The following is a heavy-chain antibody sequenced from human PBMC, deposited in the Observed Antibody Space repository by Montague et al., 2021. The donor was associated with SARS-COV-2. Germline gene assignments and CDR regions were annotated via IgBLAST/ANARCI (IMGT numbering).Heavy chain of an antibody. V-gene: IGHV4-59*12. J-gene: IGHJ6*02. Sequence: SETLSLTCTVSGGSISSYYWSWIRHPPGKGLDWIGYIYYSGSTNYNPSLKSRVTISVDTSKNQFSLKLSSVTAADTAVYCCARLGRQQLVRLSGMDVWGQGTTVTVSS. CDR3: ARLGRQQLVRLSGMDV. CDR2: IYYSGST. CDR1: GGSISSYY. D-gene: IGHD6-13*01.